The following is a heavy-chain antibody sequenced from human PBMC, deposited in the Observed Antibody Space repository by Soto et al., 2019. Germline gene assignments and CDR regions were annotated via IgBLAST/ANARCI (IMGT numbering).Heavy chain of an antibody. CDR1: GFTFSSYS. D-gene: IGHD6-19*01. J-gene: IGHJ4*02. Sequence: PGGSLRLSCAASGFTFSSYSMNWVRQAPGKGLEWVSSISSSSSYIYYADSVKGRFTISRDNAKNSLYLQMNSLRAEDTAVYYCARVGQKQWLPPTFDYWGQGTLVTVSS. CDR2: ISSSSSYI. CDR3: ARVGQKQWLPPTFDY. V-gene: IGHV3-21*01.